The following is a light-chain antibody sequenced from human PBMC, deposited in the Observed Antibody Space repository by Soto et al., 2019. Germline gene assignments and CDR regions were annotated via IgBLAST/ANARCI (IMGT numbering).Light chain of an antibody. CDR3: GTWDSSLSAGV. V-gene: IGLV1-51*02. CDR2: ENN. Sequence: QSVLTQPPSVSAAPGQKVTISCSGSSSNIGNNYVSWYQQVPGTAPKLLIYENNKRPSGIPDRFSGSKSGTSATLGITGLQTGDEADYYYGTWDSSLSAGVFGGGTKLTVL. CDR1: SSNIGNNY. J-gene: IGLJ2*01.